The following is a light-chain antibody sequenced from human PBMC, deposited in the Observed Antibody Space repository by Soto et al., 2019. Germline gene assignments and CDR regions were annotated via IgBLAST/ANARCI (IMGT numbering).Light chain of an antibody. CDR3: QQYNWT. Sequence: DIQMTQSPSTLSASVGDRVTITCRASQSISDWLAWFQLKPGKAPKLLIYDASSLESGVPSRFSGSGSGTEFTLTISSLQPDDFATYYCQQYNWTFGQGTKVDIK. V-gene: IGKV1-5*01. CDR1: QSISDW. CDR2: DAS. J-gene: IGKJ1*01.